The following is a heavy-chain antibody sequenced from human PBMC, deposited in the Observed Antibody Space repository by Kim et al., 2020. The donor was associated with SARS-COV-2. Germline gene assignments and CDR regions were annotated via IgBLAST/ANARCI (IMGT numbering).Heavy chain of an antibody. CDR3: AKDSLIAAAGADAFDI. D-gene: IGHD6-13*01. J-gene: IGHJ3*02. CDR1: GFTFSSYA. Sequence: GGSLRLSCAASGFTFSSYAMSWVRQAPGKGLEWVSAISGSGGSTYYADSVKGRFTISRDNSKNTLYLQMNSLRAEDTAVYYCAKDSLIAAAGADAFDIWGQGTMVTVSS. V-gene: IGHV3-23*01. CDR2: ISGSGGST.